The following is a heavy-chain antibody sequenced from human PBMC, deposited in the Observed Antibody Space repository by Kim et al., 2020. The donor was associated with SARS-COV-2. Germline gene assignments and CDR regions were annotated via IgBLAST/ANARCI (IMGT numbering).Heavy chain of an antibody. CDR3: ARGRLLWFGELMNYGMDV. CDR2: IYTSGST. Sequence: SETLSLTCTVSGGSISSGSYYWSWIRQPAGKGLEWIGRIYTSGSTNYNPSLKSRVTISVDTSKNQFSLKLSSVTAADTAVYYCARGRLLWFGELMNYGMDVWGQGHTVTVSS. J-gene: IGHJ6*02. V-gene: IGHV4-61*02. CDR1: GGSISSGSYY. D-gene: IGHD3-10*01.